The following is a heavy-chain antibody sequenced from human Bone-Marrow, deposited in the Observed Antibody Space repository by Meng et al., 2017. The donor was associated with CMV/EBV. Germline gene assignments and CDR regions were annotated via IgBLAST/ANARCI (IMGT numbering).Heavy chain of an antibody. J-gene: IGHJ3*02. CDR1: GFSFSSYW. V-gene: IGHV3-7*01. CDR2: IKQDGSEK. D-gene: IGHD3-3*01. Sequence: GGSLRLSCAASGFSFSSYWMSWVRQAPGKGLEWVANIKQDGSEKFYVDSVKGRFTIARDNAKNSLYLQMSSLRAEDTAVYYCARGDFWSGDYTDAFEIWGQGTMVTVSS. CDR3: ARGDFWSGDYTDAFEI.